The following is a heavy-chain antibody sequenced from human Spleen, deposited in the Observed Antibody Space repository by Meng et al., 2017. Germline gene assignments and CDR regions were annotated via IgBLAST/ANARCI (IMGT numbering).Heavy chain of an antibody. CDR3: ARGPTTMAHDFDY. CDR2: INHSGST. CDR1: GVSFSDYY. Sequence: VQLQQWGAGRLKPPASRSLTCVVSGVSFSDYYGSCILQPPGKGLEWFGEINHSGSTNYTPSLESRATISVDTSQNNLSLKLSSVTAADSAVYYCARGPTTMAHDFDYWGQGTLVTVSS. D-gene: IGHD4-11*01. J-gene: IGHJ4*02. V-gene: IGHV4-34*01.